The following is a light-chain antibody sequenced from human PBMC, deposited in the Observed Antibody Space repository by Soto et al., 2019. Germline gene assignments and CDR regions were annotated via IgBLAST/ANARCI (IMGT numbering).Light chain of an antibody. J-gene: IGLJ1*01. V-gene: IGLV1-47*01. CDR3: ATWDDILNGFYV. CDR1: TSNIGSNY. Sequence: QSVLTQPPSASGTPGQGVTISCSGSTSNIGSNYVYWYQQLPGTAPKLLIYRNNQRPSGVPDRFSGSKSGTSASLAISGLRSDDEADYFYATWDDILNGFYVFGTGTNVTVL. CDR2: RNN.